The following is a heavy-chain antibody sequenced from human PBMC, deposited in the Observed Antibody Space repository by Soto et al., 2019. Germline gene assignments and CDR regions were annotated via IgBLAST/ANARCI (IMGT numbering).Heavy chain of an antibody. CDR3: LGTPDYYDSSGSVDY. CDR1: GFTFSSYE. D-gene: IGHD3-22*01. V-gene: IGHV3-48*03. CDR2: ISSSGSTI. Sequence: GGSLRLSCAASGFTFSSYEMNWVRQAPGKGLEWVSYISSSGSTIYYADSVKGRLTISRDNAKNSLYLQMNSLRAEDTAVYYCLGTPDYYDSSGSVDYWGQGTLVTVYS. J-gene: IGHJ4*02.